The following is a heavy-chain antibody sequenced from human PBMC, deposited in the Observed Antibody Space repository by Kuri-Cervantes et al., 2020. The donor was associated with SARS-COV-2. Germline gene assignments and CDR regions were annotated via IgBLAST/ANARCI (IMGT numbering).Heavy chain of an antibody. D-gene: IGHD3-22*01. CDR3: ARYYYDSSGYYFPGAFDI. Sequence: GGSLRLSWAASGFTFSSYGMHWVRQAPGKGLEWVAFIRYDGSNKYYADSVKGRFTISRDNSKNTLSLKMNSLRAEDPAVYYCARYYYDSSGYYFPGAFDIWGQGTMVTVSS. CDR1: GFTFSSYG. V-gene: IGHV3-30*02. CDR2: IRYDGSNK. J-gene: IGHJ3*02.